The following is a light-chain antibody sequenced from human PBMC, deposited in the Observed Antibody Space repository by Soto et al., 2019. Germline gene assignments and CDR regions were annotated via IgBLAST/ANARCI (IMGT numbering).Light chain of an antibody. CDR3: SSYTTSSTL. Sequence: QSVLTQPASVSGSPGQSITIAWTGTSSDIGGNNYVSWYQQHPGKAPKLMIYDVTNRPSGVSNRFSGSKSGNTASLTISGLQAEDEADYYCSSYTTSSTLFGGGTKVTVL. J-gene: IGLJ2*01. CDR1: SSDIGGNNY. CDR2: DVT. V-gene: IGLV2-14*03.